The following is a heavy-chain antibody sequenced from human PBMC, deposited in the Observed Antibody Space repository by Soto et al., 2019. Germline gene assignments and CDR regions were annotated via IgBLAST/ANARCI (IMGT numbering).Heavy chain of an antibody. J-gene: IGHJ4*02. CDR1: TFAFSNYA. D-gene: IGHD6-19*01. CDR2: ISGSGVNT. Sequence: HPGGSLRLSCAASTFAFSNYAMSWVRQAPGKGLEWVSSISGSGVNTYYADSVKGRFTISRDNSKNTLYLQMNSLRAEDTAVYYCAKERGSSGWLPSIDYWGQGTLVTVSS. V-gene: IGHV3-23*01. CDR3: AKERGSSGWLPSIDY.